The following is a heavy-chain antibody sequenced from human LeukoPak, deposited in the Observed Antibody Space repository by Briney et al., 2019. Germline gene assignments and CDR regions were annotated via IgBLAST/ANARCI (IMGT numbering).Heavy chain of an antibody. J-gene: IGHJ4*02. CDR3: AKDQSVYYYGSGSYLTDY. D-gene: IGHD3-10*01. Sequence: GGSLRLSCAASGFSVSSNYMSWVRQAPGKGLEWVSVIYSGGSTYYADSVKGRFTISRDNAKNMMYLQMNGLRAEDTAVYYCAKDQSVYYYGSGSYLTDYWGQGTLVTVSS. CDR1: GFSVSSNY. V-gene: IGHV3-66*01. CDR2: IYSGGST.